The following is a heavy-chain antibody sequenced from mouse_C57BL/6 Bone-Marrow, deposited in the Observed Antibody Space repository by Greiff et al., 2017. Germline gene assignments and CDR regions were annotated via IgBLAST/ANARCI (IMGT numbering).Heavy chain of an antibody. CDR1: GYTFTSYW. CDR3: ARRVYYYGAGFAY. V-gene: IGHV1-64*01. D-gene: IGHD1-1*01. Sequence: QVQLKQPGAELVKPGASVKLSCKASGYTFTSYWMHWVKQRPGQGLEWIGMIHPNSGSTNYNEKFKSKATLTVDKSSSTAYMQLSSLTSEDSAVYYCARRVYYYGAGFAYWGQGTLVTVSA. J-gene: IGHJ3*01. CDR2: IHPNSGST.